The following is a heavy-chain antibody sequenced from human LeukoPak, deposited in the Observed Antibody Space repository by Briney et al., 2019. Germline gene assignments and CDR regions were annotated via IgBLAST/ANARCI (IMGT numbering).Heavy chain of an antibody. CDR1: GFTFSSYA. V-gene: IGHV3-23*01. CDR3: AKGIEARFYYGMDV. Sequence: GGSLRLSCAASGFTFSSYAMSWVRQAPGKGLEWVSAISGSGGSTSYADSVKGRFTIFRDNSKNTLYLQMNSLRAEDTAVYYCAKGIEARFYYGMDVWGQGTTVTVSS. D-gene: IGHD6-6*01. CDR2: ISGSGGST. J-gene: IGHJ6*02.